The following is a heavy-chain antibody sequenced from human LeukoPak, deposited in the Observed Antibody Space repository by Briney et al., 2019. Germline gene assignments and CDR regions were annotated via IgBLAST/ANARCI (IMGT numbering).Heavy chain of an antibody. CDR3: ARAPSEIGGYYPEYFRH. CDR1: GFTFRSYW. CDR2: IKSDGST. D-gene: IGHD3-22*01. V-gene: IGHV3-74*01. J-gene: IGHJ1*01. Sequence: GGSLRLSCAASGFTFRSYWMHWVRQAPGKGLVWVSRIKSDGSTNYADSVKGRFTISRDNAKNTVSLQMNSLRAEDTGVYYCARAPSEIGGYYPEYFRHWGQGTLVTVSS.